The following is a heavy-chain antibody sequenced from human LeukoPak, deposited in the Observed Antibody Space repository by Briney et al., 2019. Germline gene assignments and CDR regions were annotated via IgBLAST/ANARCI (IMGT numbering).Heavy chain of an antibody. V-gene: IGHV4-30-2*01. CDR2: IYHSGST. D-gene: IGHD5-18*01. Sequence: SETLSLTCAVSGGSISSGGYSWGWIRQPPGKGLEWIGYIYHSGSTYYNPSLKSRVTISVDRSKNQFSLKLSSVTAADTAAYYCARARDTAMVTGFDYWGQGTLVTVSS. J-gene: IGHJ4*02. CDR3: ARARDTAMVTGFDY. CDR1: GGSISSGGYS.